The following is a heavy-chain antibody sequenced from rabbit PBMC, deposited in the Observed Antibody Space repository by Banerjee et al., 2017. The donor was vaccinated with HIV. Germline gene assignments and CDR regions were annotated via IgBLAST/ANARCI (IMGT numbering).Heavy chain of an antibody. Sequence: QLKETGGGLVQPGGSLTLSCKASGFDFSSYYMCWVRQAPGKGLEWIGIIYTGKGSTDYASWVNGRFTISSDNAQNTVDLQMNSLTAADTATYFCARAGYDDYGDYHNVWGPGTLVTVS. CDR1: GFDFSSYY. D-gene: IGHD2-1*01. CDR3: ARAGYDDYGDYHNV. CDR2: IYTGKGST. V-gene: IGHV1S7*01. J-gene: IGHJ6*01.